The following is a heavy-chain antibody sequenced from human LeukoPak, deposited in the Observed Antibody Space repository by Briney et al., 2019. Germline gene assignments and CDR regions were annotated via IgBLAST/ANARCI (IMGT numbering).Heavy chain of an antibody. Sequence: PGGSLRLSCAASGFTVSSNYMSWVRQAPGKGLEWASVIYSGGSTYYADSVKGRFTISRDNSKNTLYLQMNSLRAEDTAVYYCARRDGYNTFYFEYWGQGTLVTVSS. CDR3: ARRDGYNTFYFEY. CDR2: IYSGGST. D-gene: IGHD5-24*01. CDR1: GFTVSSNY. J-gene: IGHJ4*02. V-gene: IGHV3-53*01.